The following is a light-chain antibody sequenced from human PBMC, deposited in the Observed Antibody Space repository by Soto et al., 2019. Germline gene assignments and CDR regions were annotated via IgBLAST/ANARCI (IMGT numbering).Light chain of an antibody. CDR1: NLGDKY. CDR3: QAWDSSTVG. Sequence: SYELTQPPSVSVSPGQTASITCSGDNLGDKYACWYQQKPGQSPVLVIYQDSKRPSGIPERFSGSNSGNTATLTIRGTQAMDEADYYCQAWDSSTVGFGGGTKVTVL. J-gene: IGLJ2*01. V-gene: IGLV3-1*01. CDR2: QDS.